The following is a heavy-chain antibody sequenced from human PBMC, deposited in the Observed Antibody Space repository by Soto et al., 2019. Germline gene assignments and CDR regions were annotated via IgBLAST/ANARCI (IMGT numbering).Heavy chain of an antibody. Sequence: PGGSLRLSCAASGFTFDDYCMSWVRQVPGKGLEWVSGINWNGGTTDYADSVKGRFTISRDNAKNSLYLQMTSLRDEDTALYHCARDIYHYNRYHYHMDFWGKGTTVTVFS. V-gene: IGHV3-20*01. CDR3: ARDIYHYNRYHYHMDF. J-gene: IGHJ6*03. CDR1: GFTFDDYC. D-gene: IGHD3-22*01. CDR2: INWNGGTT.